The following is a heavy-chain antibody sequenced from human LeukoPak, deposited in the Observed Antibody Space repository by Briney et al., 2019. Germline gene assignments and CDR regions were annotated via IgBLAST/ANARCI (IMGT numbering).Heavy chain of an antibody. Sequence: PGGSLRLSCAASGFTLRNYYMNWVRQAPGKGLEWGSSISSGSNYIYYADSLKGRFTISRDNAKNSLYLQMNSLRAEDTAVYYCATGVRGYNSALDYWGQGTLVTVSP. CDR2: ISSGSNYI. J-gene: IGHJ4*02. CDR3: ATGVRGYNSALDY. CDR1: GFTLRNYY. V-gene: IGHV3-21*01. D-gene: IGHD6-19*01.